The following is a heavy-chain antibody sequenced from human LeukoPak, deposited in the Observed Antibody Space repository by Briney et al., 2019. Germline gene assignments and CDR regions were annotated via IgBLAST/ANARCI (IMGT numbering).Heavy chain of an antibody. D-gene: IGHD6-13*01. Sequence: SETLSLTCAVYGGSFSGYYWSWIRQPPGKGLERIGEINHSGSTNYNPSLKSRVTISVDTSKNQFSLKLSSVTAADTAVYYCARGYSSSWYSFDYWGQGTLVTVSS. J-gene: IGHJ4*02. V-gene: IGHV4-34*01. CDR3: ARGYSSSWYSFDY. CDR1: GGSFSGYY. CDR2: INHSGST.